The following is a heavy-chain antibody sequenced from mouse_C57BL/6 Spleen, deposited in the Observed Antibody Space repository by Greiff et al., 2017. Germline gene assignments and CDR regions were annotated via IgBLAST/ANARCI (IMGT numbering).Heavy chain of an antibody. D-gene: IGHD1-2*01. J-gene: IGHJ2*01. CDR2: ISSGGSYT. CDR1: GFTFSSYG. Sequence: DVMLVESGGDLVKPGGSLKLSCAASGFTFSSYGMSWVRQTPDKRLEWVATISSGGSYTYYPDSVKGRFTISRDNAKNTLYLQMSSLKSEDTAMYYCARDYGDYWGQGTTLTVSS. CDR3: ARDYGDY. V-gene: IGHV5-6*02.